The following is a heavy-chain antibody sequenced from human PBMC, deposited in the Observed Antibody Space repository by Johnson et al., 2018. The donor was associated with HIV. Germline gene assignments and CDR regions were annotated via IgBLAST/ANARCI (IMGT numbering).Heavy chain of an antibody. CDR1: GFTFSSYG. D-gene: IGHD4-23*01. V-gene: IGHV3-30*18. CDR3: AKLRWAPRAFDI. J-gene: IGHJ3*02. CDR2: ISHDRSDK. Sequence: VQLVESGGRVVQPGRSLRLSCAASGFTFSSYGMHWVRQAPGKGLEWVAVISHDRSDKNYADSVKGRFTISRDNSKNTLFLQMNSLRAEDTAVYYCAKLRWAPRAFDIWGQGTMVTVSS.